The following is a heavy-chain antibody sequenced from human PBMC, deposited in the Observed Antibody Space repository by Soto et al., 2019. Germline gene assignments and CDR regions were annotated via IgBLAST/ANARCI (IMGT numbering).Heavy chain of an antibody. CDR3: TLAVAGPNDY. D-gene: IGHD6-19*01. J-gene: IGHJ4*02. CDR2: IRSKANSYAT. V-gene: IGHV3-73*01. CDR1: GFTFSGSA. Sequence: PGGSLRLSCAASGFTFSGSATHWVRQASGKGLEWVGRIRSKANSYATAYAASVKGRFTISRDDSKNTAYLQMNSLKTEDTAVYYCTLAVAGPNDYWGQGTLVTVSS.